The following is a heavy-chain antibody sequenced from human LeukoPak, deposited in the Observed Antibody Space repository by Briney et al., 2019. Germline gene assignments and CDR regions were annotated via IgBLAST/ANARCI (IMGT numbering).Heavy chain of an antibody. V-gene: IGHV3-21*01. Sequence: GGSLRLSCAASGFTFSSYSMNWVRQAPGKGLEWVSSISSSSSYIYYADSVKGRFTISRDNAKNSLYLQMNSQRAEDTAVYYCARDRVGYYYGSGTGADWFDPWGQGTLVTVSS. CDR1: GFTFSSYS. D-gene: IGHD3-10*01. J-gene: IGHJ5*02. CDR2: ISSSSSYI. CDR3: ARDRVGYYYGSGTGADWFDP.